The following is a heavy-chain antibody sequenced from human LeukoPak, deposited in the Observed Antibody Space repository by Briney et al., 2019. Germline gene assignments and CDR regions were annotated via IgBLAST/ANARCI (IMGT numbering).Heavy chain of an antibody. CDR2: ISSSSSYI. Sequence: GGSLRLSCAASGFTFSSYSMNWVRQAPGKGLEWVSSISSSSSYIYYADSVKGRFTISRDNAKNSLYLQMNSLRAEDTAVYYCARDLSGLYSSSSHWGQGTLVTVSS. D-gene: IGHD6-6*01. J-gene: IGHJ4*02. CDR3: ARDLSGLYSSSSH. CDR1: GFTFSSYS. V-gene: IGHV3-21*01.